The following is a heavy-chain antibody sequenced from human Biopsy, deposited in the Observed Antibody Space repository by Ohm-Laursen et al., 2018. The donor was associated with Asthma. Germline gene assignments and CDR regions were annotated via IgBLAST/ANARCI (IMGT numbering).Heavy chain of an antibody. V-gene: IGHV4-61*01. Sequence: GTLSLTCTVSGGSVSSGSFYWNWIRQPPGKGLEWIGYISYSGSTNYNPSLKGRVTISVYTSKNQISLTLSSVTAAETAVYYCARLARLYSAYYGLDVWGQGTTVTVAS. CDR1: GGSVSSGSFY. J-gene: IGHJ6*02. CDR3: ARLARLYSAYYGLDV. CDR2: ISYSGST. D-gene: IGHD3-10*02.